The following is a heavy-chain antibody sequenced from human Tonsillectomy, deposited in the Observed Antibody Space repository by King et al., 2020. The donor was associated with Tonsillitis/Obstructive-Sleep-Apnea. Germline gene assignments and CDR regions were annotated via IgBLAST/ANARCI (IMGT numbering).Heavy chain of an antibody. D-gene: IGHD5-18*01. CDR2: INHSGST. CDR3: ARGPVYSYGPLDAFDI. V-gene: IGHV4-34*01. Sequence: VQLQQWGAGLLKPSETLSLTCAVYGGSFSGYYWSWIRQPPGKGLEWIGEINHSGSTNYNPSLKSRVTISGDTSKNQFSLKVSSVTAADTAVYYCARGPVYSYGPLDAFDIWSQGTMVTVSS. CDR1: GGSFSGYY. J-gene: IGHJ3*02.